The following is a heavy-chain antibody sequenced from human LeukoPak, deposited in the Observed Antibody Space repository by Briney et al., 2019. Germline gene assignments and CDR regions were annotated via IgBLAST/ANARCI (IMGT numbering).Heavy chain of an antibody. CDR1: GGSFSSSSYY. D-gene: IGHD6-13*01. V-gene: IGHV4-39*07. J-gene: IGHJ5*02. CDR2: IYYSGST. CDR3: ARTPASSSWYYNWFDP. Sequence: SETLSLTCTVSGGSFSSSSYYWGWIRQPPGKGLEWIGSIYYSGSTYYNPSLKSRVTISVDTSKNQFSLKLSSVTAADTAVYYCARTPASSSWYYNWFDPWGQGTLVTVSS.